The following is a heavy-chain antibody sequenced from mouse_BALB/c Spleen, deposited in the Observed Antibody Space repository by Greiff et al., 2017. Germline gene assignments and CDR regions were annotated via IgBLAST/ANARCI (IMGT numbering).Heavy chain of an antibody. CDR1: GYSITSDYA. V-gene: IGHV3-2*02. J-gene: IGHJ2*01. CDR2: ISYSGST. CDR3: ARGRTSNYFDY. Sequence: EVQLVESGPGLVKPSQSLSLTCTVTGYSITSDYAWNWIRQFPGNKLEWMGYISYSGSTSYNPSLKSRISITRDTSKNQFFLQLNSVTTEDTATYYCARGRTSNYFDYWGQGTTLTVSS.